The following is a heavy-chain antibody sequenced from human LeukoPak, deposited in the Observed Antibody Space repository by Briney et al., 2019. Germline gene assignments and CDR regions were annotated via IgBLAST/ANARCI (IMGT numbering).Heavy chain of an antibody. D-gene: IGHD5-18*01. CDR1: GVSFSTYY. CDR3: ARDKQPGDY. V-gene: IGHV4-59*01. J-gene: IGHJ4*02. CDR2: ISYTGSA. Sequence: SETLSLTCTVSGVSFSTYYWAWIRQPPGKGLEWIGYISYTGSADYNPSLKSRVTISVDTSKNQFSLKVTSLTAADTAVYYCARDKQPGDYWGQGTLVTVSS.